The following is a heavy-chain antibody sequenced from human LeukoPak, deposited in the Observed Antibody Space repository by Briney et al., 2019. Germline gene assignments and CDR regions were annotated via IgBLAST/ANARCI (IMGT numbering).Heavy chain of an antibody. Sequence: ASVKVSCKASGYTFTGYYMHWVRQAPGQGLEWMGWINPNSGGTNYAQKFQGRVTMTRGTSISTAYMELSRLRSDDTAVYYCARNHEIYSNYDWFDPWGQGTLVTVSS. J-gene: IGHJ5*02. D-gene: IGHD4-11*01. CDR2: INPNSGGT. V-gene: IGHV1-2*02. CDR1: GYTFTGYY. CDR3: ARNHEIYSNYDWFDP.